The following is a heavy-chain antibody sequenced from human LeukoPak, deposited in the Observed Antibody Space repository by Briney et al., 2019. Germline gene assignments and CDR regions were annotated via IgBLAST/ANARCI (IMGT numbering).Heavy chain of an antibody. CDR1: GFTFSSYE. Sequence: GGSLRLSCAASGFTFSSYEMNWVRQAPGKGLEWVSYISSSGSTIYHADSVKGRFTISRDNAKNSLYLQMNRLRAEDTAVYYCAELGITMIGGVWGKGTTVTISS. D-gene: IGHD3-10*02. J-gene: IGHJ6*04. V-gene: IGHV3-48*03. CDR3: AELGITMIGGV. CDR2: ISSSGSTI.